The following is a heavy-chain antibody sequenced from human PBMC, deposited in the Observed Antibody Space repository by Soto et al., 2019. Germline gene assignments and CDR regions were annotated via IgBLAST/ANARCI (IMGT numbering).Heavy chain of an antibody. Sequence: GGSLRLSCAASGFTFSSYGMHWVRQAPGQGLEWVAIIWYDGSNKYYADSVKGRFTISRDNAKNTLYLQMNSLRVEDTAVHYCARDLQYGSNWFLGDRGQGTLVTVSS. CDR1: GFTFSSYG. V-gene: IGHV3-33*01. CDR3: ARDLQYGSNWFLGD. D-gene: IGHD1-1*01. CDR2: IWYDGSNK. J-gene: IGHJ4*02.